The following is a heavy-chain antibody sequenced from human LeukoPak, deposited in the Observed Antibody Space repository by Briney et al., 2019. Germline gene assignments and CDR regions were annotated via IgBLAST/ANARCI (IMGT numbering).Heavy chain of an antibody. D-gene: IGHD3-10*01. Sequence: GGSLRLSCAASGFTFSSYGMHWVRQAPDKGLEWVAFIRYDGSNKYYADSVKGRFTISRDNSKNTLYLQMNSLRAEDTAVYYCAKGDDGSGSYPDYWGQGTLVTVSS. CDR1: GFTFSSYG. CDR3: AKGDDGSGSYPDY. J-gene: IGHJ4*02. V-gene: IGHV3-30*02. CDR2: IRYDGSNK.